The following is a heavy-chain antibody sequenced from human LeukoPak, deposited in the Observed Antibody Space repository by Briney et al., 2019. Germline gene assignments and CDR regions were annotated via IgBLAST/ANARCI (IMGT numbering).Heavy chain of an antibody. CDR2: INHSGGS. D-gene: IGHD5-18*01. V-gene: IGHV4-34*01. J-gene: IGHJ5*02. CDR1: GGSFSAYY. CDR3: APRGDIEHSYVYGKWFDP. Sequence: SETLSLTCAVYGGSFSAYYWTWIRQPPGKGLEWSGEINHSGGSNYNSSLTSRVTISVDTSYKQFSLRLSSVTAADTAMYYCAPRGDIEHSYVYGKWFDPWGQGTRVTVSS.